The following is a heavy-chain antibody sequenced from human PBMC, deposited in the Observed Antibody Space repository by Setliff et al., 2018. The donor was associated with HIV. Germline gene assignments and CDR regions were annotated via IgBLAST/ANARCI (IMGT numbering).Heavy chain of an antibody. V-gene: IGHV4-4*07. D-gene: IGHD3-22*01. Sequence: SETLSLTCTVSGGSMRGYYWSWIRQPAGKGLEWIGRVYISGSTNYDPSLESRVTMSLDNSKNQFSLKLSSVTAADTAVYYCARDRGTITMTVFDLWGRGTLVTVSS. CDR3: ARDRGTITMTVFDL. CDR1: GGSMRGYY. CDR2: VYISGST. J-gene: IGHJ2*01.